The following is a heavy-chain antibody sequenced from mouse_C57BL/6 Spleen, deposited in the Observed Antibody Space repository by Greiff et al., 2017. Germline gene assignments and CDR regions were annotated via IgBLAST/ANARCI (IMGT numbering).Heavy chain of an antibody. D-gene: IGHD1-1*02. V-gene: IGHV5-4*01. CDR2: ISDGGSYT. CDR3: ARDREGLWPTMDY. J-gene: IGHJ4*01. Sequence: EVKLVESGGGLVKPGGSLKLSCAASGFTFSSYAMSWVRQTPEKRLEWVATISDGGSYTYYPDNVKGRFTISRDNAKNNLYLQMSHLKSEDTAMYYCARDREGLWPTMDYWGQGTSVTVSS. CDR1: GFTFSSYA.